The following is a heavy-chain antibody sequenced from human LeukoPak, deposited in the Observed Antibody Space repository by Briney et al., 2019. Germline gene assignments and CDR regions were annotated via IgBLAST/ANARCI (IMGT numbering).Heavy chain of an antibody. CDR2: INPSGGST. J-gene: IGHJ6*03. Sequence: ASVKVSCKASGYTFTSYYIHWVRQAPGQGLEWMGIINPSGGSTTYAQKLQGRVTMTTDTSTSTAYMELRSLRSDDTAVYYCARAPYSSSWYWGSVLRYAPYYYYYMDVWGKGTTVTVSS. V-gene: IGHV1-46*01. CDR3: ARAPYSSSWYWGSVLRYAPYYYYYMDV. D-gene: IGHD6-13*01. CDR1: GYTFTSYY.